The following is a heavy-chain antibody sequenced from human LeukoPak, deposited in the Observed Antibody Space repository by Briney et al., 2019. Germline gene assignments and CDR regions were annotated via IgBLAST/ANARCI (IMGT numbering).Heavy chain of an antibody. V-gene: IGHV4-34*01. Sequence: PSETLSLTCAVYGGSFSGYYWSWIRQPPGKGLEWIGEINHSGSTNYNPSLKSRVTISVDTSKNQFSLKLSSVTAADTAVYYCARMGDGYNRDYWGQGTLATVSS. CDR2: INHSGST. J-gene: IGHJ4*02. CDR1: GGSFSGYY. D-gene: IGHD5-24*01. CDR3: ARMGDGYNRDY.